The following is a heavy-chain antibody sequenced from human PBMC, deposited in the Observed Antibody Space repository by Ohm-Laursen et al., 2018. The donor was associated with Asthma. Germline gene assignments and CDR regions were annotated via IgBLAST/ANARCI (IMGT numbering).Heavy chain of an antibody. D-gene: IGHD2-15*01. V-gene: IGHV3-15*01. CDR1: GIALSNAW. CDR3: TTYFDCSGGSCLDAFDI. CDR2: IKSKTDGGTT. J-gene: IGHJ3*02. Sequence: SLRLSCTASGIALSNAWMSWVRQAPGKGLEWVGRIKSKTDGGTTDYAAPVKGRFTISRDDSKNTLYLQMNSLKTEDTAVYYCTTYFDCSGGSCLDAFDIWGQGTMVTVSS.